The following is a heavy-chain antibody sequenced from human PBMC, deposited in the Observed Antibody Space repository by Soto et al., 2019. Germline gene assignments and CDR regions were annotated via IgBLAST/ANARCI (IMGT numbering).Heavy chain of an antibody. J-gene: IGHJ4*02. Sequence: ASVKVSCKASGYPFTSYGISWVRQAPGQGLEWMGWISAYNGNTNYAQKLQGRVTMTTDTSTSTAYMELRSLRSDDTAVYYCAREVVPAAMVDYFDYWGQGTLVTVSS. CDR3: AREVVPAAMVDYFDY. V-gene: IGHV1-18*01. CDR2: ISAYNGNT. CDR1: GYPFTSYG. D-gene: IGHD2-2*01.